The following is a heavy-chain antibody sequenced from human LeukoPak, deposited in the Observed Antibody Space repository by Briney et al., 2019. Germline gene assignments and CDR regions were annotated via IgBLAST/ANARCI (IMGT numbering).Heavy chain of an antibody. D-gene: IGHD6-6*01. CDR1: GFTFCIYG. Sequence: GGSLRRSSAASGFTFCIYGRNCVPPGLGKGLEWVSYISSGSGTISYADSVKGRFTISRDNAKNPLYLQMNSLRAEDTAVYYCARNFRGQLVLDYWGQGTLVPVSS. J-gene: IGHJ4*02. CDR3: ARNFRGQLVLDY. CDR2: ISSGSGTI. V-gene: IGHV3-48*04.